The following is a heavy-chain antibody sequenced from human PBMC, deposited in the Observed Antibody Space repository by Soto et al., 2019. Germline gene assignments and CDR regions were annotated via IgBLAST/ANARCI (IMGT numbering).Heavy chain of an antibody. CDR3: ARDSYSFDY. CDR1: GFIFNTYS. Sequence: GGFLRLSCAASGFIFNTYSRHWVRQAPGKGLEWVAVIWYDGGNKYYTDSLKGRFTISRDNSKNTVYLQMSSLTAEDTAVYYCARDSYSFDYWGRGTLVTVSS. D-gene: IGHD3-10*01. V-gene: IGHV3-33*01. J-gene: IGHJ4*02. CDR2: IWYDGGNK.